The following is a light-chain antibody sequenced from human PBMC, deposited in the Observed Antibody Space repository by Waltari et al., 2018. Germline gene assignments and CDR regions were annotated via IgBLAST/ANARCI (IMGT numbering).Light chain of an antibody. CDR1: SGHSSYA. CDR3: QTWGTVV. V-gene: IGLV4-69*01. Sequence: QLVLTQSPSASASLGASVKLTCTLSSGHSSYAIAWHQQQPEKGPRYLMKLNRDGSHSKGDRISDRFSGSSSGAERYLTISSLQSEDEADYYCQTWGTVVFGGGTKLTVL. J-gene: IGLJ2*01. CDR2: LNRDGSH.